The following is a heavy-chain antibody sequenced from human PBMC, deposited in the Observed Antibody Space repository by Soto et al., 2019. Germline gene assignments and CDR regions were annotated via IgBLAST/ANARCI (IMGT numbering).Heavy chain of an antibody. D-gene: IGHD3-3*01. Sequence: QITLNESGPTVVKPAETLTLTCTFSGFSLTTSGVGVGWIRQSPGKAPEWLALIYWDDDKRYSASLKSRLTITNDTSKDQVVLTMASVEPADTGTYYFSHRILRTVFGFVTATAVYFDFWGQGTPVVVSS. CDR1: GFSLTTSGVG. V-gene: IGHV2-5*02. J-gene: IGHJ4*02. CDR3: SHRILRTVFGFVTATAVYFDF. CDR2: IYWDDDK.